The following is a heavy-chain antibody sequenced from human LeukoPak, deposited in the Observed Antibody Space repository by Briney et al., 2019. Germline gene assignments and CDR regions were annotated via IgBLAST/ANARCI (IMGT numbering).Heavy chain of an antibody. D-gene: IGHD6-13*01. CDR3: ARGGVYSSSWAYFQH. V-gene: IGHV3-33*01. CDR1: GSTFSSYG. J-gene: IGHJ1*01. Sequence: GGSLRLSCAASGSTFSSYGMHWVRQAPGKGLEWVAVIWYDGSNKYYADSVKGRFTISRDNSKNTLYLQMNSLRAEDTAVYYCARGGVYSSSWAYFQHWGQGTLVTVSS. CDR2: IWYDGSNK.